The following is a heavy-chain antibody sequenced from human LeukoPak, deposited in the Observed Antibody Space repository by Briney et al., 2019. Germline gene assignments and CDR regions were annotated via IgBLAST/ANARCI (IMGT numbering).Heavy chain of an antibody. CDR1: GGTFSSYA. D-gene: IGHD3-10*01. J-gene: IGHJ4*02. V-gene: IGHV1-69*13. CDR2: IIPIFGTA. Sequence: ASVKVSCKASGGTFSSYAISWVRQAPGQGPEWMGGIIPIFGTANYAQKFQGRVTITADESTSTAYMELSSLRSEDTAVYYCARDPRFGELSPGLLDYWGQGTLVTVSS. CDR3: ARDPRFGELSPGLLDY.